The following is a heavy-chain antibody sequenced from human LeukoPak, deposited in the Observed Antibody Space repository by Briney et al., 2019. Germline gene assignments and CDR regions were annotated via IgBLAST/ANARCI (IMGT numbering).Heavy chain of an antibody. Sequence: PSQTLSLTCTVSGGSISSGNYYWSWIRQPAGKGLEWIGRIYTSGSTNYNPSLKSRVTISVDTSKNQLSLKLSSVTAADTAVYYCARVRLGYCSSTSCYHIVATIGDYFDYWGQGTLVTVSS. CDR1: GGSISSGNYY. V-gene: IGHV4-61*02. D-gene: IGHD2-2*01. J-gene: IGHJ4*02. CDR3: ARVRLGYCSSTSCYHIVATIGDYFDY. CDR2: IYTSGST.